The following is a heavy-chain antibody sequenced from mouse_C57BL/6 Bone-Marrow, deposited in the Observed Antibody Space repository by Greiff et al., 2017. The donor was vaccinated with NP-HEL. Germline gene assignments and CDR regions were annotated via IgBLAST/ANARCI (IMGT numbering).Heavy chain of an antibody. V-gene: IGHV5-2*03. Sequence: EVKLMESGGGLVQPGESLKLSCESNEYEFPSHDMSWVRKTPEKRLELVAAINSDGGSTYYPDTMERRFIISRDNAKNILYLQMSSLKSEDTATYYCAREGGLRRRTYAMDYWGQGTSVTVSS. J-gene: IGHJ4*01. CDR1: EYEFPSHD. CDR2: INSDGGST. D-gene: IGHD2-4*01. CDR3: AREGGLRRRTYAMDY.